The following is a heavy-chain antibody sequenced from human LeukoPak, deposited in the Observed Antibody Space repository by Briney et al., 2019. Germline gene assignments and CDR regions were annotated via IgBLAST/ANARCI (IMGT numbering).Heavy chain of an antibody. J-gene: IGHJ4*02. CDR2: FSGSGGRT. CDR1: GFTLSCYA. Sequence: GGSLSLPCAASGFTLSCYAMSWVRQAPGQGLGWVSAFSGSGGRTYHPDPVKGRFTICRHNSEKILSLHMNCLSAEHSAVYHCAKDFVGTGTFRGGDYWGQGTLVTVPS. V-gene: IGHV3-23*01. D-gene: IGHD1-1*01. CDR3: AKDFVGTGTFRGGDY.